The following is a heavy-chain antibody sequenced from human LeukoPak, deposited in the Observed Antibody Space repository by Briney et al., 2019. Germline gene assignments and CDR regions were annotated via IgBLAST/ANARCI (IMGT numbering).Heavy chain of an antibody. CDR1: GFTFSSYS. J-gene: IGHJ4*02. Sequence: GGSLRLSCAASGFTFSSYSMNWVRQAPGKGLEWVSSISSSSSYIYYADSVKGRFTISRDNAKNSLYLQMNSLRAEDTAVYYCAASKDYDYVWGSYRYSPNFDYWGQGTLVTVPS. CDR3: AASKDYDYVWGSYRYSPNFDY. CDR2: ISSSSSYI. D-gene: IGHD3-16*02. V-gene: IGHV3-21*01.